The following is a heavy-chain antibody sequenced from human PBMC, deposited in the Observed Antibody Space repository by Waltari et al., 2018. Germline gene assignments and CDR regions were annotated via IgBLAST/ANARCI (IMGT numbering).Heavy chain of an antibody. J-gene: IGHJ4*02. CDR3: ARASHHDFWSGFPHYFDY. CDR1: GFTFSTYS. CDR2: ISSSSIYI. V-gene: IGHV3-21*01. Sequence: EVQLVESGGGLVKPGGSLRLSCAASGFTFSTYSMNWVRQAPGKGREWVSSISSSSIYIYYADSVKGRFTISRDNAKKSLYLQMNSLKAEDTAVYYCARASHHDFWSGFPHYFDYWGQGTLVSVSS. D-gene: IGHD3-3*01.